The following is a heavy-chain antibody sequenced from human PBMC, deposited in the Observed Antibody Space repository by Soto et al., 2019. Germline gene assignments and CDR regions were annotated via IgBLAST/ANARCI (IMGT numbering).Heavy chain of an antibody. CDR2: IGSRGDST. V-gene: IGHV3-23*01. D-gene: IGHD6-19*01. CDR3: AKDLISGYNSGRPFDS. Sequence: EVQLLESGGGLVQPGGSLRLSCAASGFTFSSFAMSWVRQAPGKGLEWVSAIGSRGDSTYYADSVKGRFTISRDNAKNPLYLQLNSPRAADTAVYYCAKDLISGYNSGRPFDSWGQGTLVTVSS. J-gene: IGHJ4*02. CDR1: GFTFSSFA.